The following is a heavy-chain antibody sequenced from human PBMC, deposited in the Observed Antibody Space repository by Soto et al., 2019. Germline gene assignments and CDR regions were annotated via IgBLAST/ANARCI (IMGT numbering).Heavy chain of an antibody. CDR1: GFTFSSYG. Sequence: GGFLRLSCAASGFTFSSYGVHWVRQAPGKGLEWVASVSYDGSNKHYADSVKGRFTISRDNSRNTLDLQMNSLRAEDTAVYYCAKDTYYYDRSGYYTYDHWGQGT. V-gene: IGHV3-30*18. CDR2: VSYDGSNK. J-gene: IGHJ4*02. CDR3: AKDTYYYDRSGYYTYDH. D-gene: IGHD3-22*01.